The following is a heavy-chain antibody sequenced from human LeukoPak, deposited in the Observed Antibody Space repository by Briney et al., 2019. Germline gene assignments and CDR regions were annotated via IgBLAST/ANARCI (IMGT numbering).Heavy chain of an antibody. CDR3: ARGMSGYYGMDV. CDR2: IKSDGSN. CDR1: GFTFSSYW. Sequence: RGSLRLSCAASGFTFSSYWMHWVRQAPGKGLVWVSRIKSDGSNYYADSVKGRFTIFRDNAKNTLYLQMNSLRAEDTAVYYCARGMSGYYGMDVWGQGTTVTVSS. J-gene: IGHJ6*02. V-gene: IGHV3-74*01.